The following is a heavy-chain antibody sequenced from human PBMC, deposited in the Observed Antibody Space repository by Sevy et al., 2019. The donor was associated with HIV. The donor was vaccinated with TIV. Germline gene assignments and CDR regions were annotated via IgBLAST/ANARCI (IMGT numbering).Heavy chain of an antibody. CDR3: AREDHYPAGYGSGSAHAFDI. Sequence: GESLKISCKGSGYSFTSYWIGWVRQMPGKGLEWMGIIYPGDSDTRYSPSFQGQVTISADQSISTAYLQWSSLKASDTAMYYGAREDHYPAGYGSGSAHAFDIWGQGTMVTVSS. D-gene: IGHD3-10*01. CDR1: GYSFTSYW. J-gene: IGHJ3*02. V-gene: IGHV5-51*01. CDR2: IYPGDSDT.